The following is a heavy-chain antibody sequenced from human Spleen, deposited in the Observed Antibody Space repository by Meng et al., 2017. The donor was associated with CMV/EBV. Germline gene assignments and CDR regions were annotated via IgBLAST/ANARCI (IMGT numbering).Heavy chain of an antibody. CDR1: GFTFDDYA. D-gene: IGHD6-19*01. CDR2: ISWNSGSI. J-gene: IGHJ5*02. CDR3: AKEAGTWFDP. V-gene: IGHV3-9*03. Sequence: SLKISCAASGFTFDDYAMHWVRQAPGKGLEWVSGISWNSGSIGYADSVKGRFTISRDNAKNSLYLQMNSLRAEDMALYYCAKEAGTWFDPWGQGTLVTVSS.